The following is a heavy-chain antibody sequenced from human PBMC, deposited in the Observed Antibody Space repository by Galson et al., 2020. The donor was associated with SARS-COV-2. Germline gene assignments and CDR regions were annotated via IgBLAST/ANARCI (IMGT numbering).Heavy chain of an antibody. D-gene: IGHD6-13*01. Sequence: SDTLSLTCAISGGSVSSGSHYWNWIRQPPGKGLEWIGYVYSTGSANYAPSLKSRVTISLDTSASHFSLRLSSVTAADTAVYYCASDYVAAAGTGGLGYWGLGTLVTVSA. CDR1: GGSVSSGSHY. CDR2: VYSTGSA. J-gene: IGHJ4*02. CDR3: ASDYVAAAGTGGLGY. V-gene: IGHV4-61*03.